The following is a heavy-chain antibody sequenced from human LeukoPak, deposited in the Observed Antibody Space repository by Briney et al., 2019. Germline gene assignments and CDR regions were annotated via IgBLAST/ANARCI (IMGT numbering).Heavy chain of an antibody. CDR1: GFTFSSCA. D-gene: IGHD5-12*01. V-gene: IGHV3-30-3*01. CDR2: ISYDGSNK. J-gene: IGHJ3*02. CDR3: ARDPRRNRGYSGYAGAFDI. Sequence: GRSLRLSCAASGFTFSSCAMHWVRQAPGKGLEWVAVISYDGSNKYYADSVKGRFTISRDNSKNTLYLQMNSLRAEDTAVYYCARDPRRNRGYSGYAGAFDIWGQGTMVTVSS.